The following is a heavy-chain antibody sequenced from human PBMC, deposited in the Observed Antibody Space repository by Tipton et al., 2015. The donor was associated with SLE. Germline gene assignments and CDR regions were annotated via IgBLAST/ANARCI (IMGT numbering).Heavy chain of an antibody. D-gene: IGHD5-24*01. V-gene: IGHV4-30-4*01. J-gene: IGHJ3*02. CDR1: GYSISSGDYY. Sequence: TLSLTCAVSGYSISSGDYYWSWIRQPPGKGLEWIGYIYYSGGTYYNPSLNSRVTISADTSKNQCSLKLSTVTAADTAVYYCASTGVNYRRRAFDIWGQGTMVTVSS. CDR3: ASTGVNYRRRAFDI. CDR2: IYYSGGT.